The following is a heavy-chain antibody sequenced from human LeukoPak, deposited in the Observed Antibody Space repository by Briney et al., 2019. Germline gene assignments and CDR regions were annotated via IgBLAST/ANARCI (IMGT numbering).Heavy chain of an antibody. Sequence: GGSLRLSCAASRFTFSSYAMGWVRQAPGKGLEWVSTISGTGYTYYADSVKGRFTISRDNSKNTLYLQMNSLRAEDTAVYYCAKYSGYNLGWGFDYWGQGTLVTVSS. V-gene: IGHV3-23*01. CDR3: AKYSGYNLGWGFDY. D-gene: IGHD5-24*01. CDR2: ISGTGYT. CDR1: RFTFSSYA. J-gene: IGHJ4*02.